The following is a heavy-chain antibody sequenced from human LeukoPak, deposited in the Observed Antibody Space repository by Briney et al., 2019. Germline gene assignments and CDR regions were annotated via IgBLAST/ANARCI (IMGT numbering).Heavy chain of an antibody. CDR2: ISGSGGST. J-gene: IGHJ5*02. CDR3: AKDGSWYSSSPNWFDP. D-gene: IGHD6-19*01. V-gene: IGHV3-23*01. CDR1: GFTFSSYA. Sequence: GGSLRLSCAAPGFTFSSYAMSWVRQAPGKGLEWVSGISGSGGSTYYADSVKGRFTISRDNSKNTLYLQMNSLRAEDTAVYYCAKDGSWYSSSPNWFDPWGQGTLVTVSS.